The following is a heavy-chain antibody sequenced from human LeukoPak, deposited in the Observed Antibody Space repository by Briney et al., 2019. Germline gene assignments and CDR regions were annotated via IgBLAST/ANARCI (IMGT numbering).Heavy chain of an antibody. D-gene: IGHD5-12*01. V-gene: IGHV1-69*05. Sequence: GASVKVSCKASGGTFSSYAISWVRQAPGQGLEWMGGIIPIFGTANYAQKFQGRVTITTDESTSTAHMELSSLRSEDTAVYYCARDKGDRYSGYDYYYYMDVWGKGTTVTVSS. CDR3: ARDKGDRYSGYDYYYYMDV. CDR2: IIPIFGTA. J-gene: IGHJ6*03. CDR1: GGTFSSYA.